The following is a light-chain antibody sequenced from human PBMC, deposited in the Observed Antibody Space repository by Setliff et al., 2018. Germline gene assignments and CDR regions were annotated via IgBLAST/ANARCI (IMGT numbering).Light chain of an antibody. J-gene: IGLJ1*01. V-gene: IGLV2-14*01. CDR3: SSYTSSSTFV. CDR1: SSDVGGYNY. CDR2: DVS. Sequence: LTQPASVSGSPGQSITISCTGTSSDVGGYNYVSWYQQHPGKAPKLMIYDVSKRPSGVSNRFSGSKSGNTASLTISGLQAEDEADYYCSSYTSSSTFVFGTGTKVTV.